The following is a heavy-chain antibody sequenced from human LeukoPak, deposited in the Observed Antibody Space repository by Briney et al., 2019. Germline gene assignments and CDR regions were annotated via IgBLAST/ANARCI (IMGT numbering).Heavy chain of an antibody. Sequence: GGSLRLSCAASGFRFDDHGMSWVRQAPGKGLEWVSGINWNGGSTGYGDSVKGRFTISRDNAKNSLYVRMNSLRAEDTALYYCAGGDRNGWYFDYWGQGILVTVSS. CDR3: AGGDRNGWYFDY. D-gene: IGHD2-2*03. V-gene: IGHV3-20*04. CDR2: INWNGGST. J-gene: IGHJ4*02. CDR1: GFRFDDHG.